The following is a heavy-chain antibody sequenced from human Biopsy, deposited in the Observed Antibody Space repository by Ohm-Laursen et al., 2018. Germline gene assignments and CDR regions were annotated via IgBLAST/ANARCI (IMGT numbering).Heavy chain of an antibody. CDR1: GGSISNNNYY. CDR2: IFYRGST. J-gene: IGHJ5*02. Sequence: SETLSLTCTVSGGSISNNNYYWGWIRQPPGKGLEWIGSIFYRGSTHYKPSLKSRVNMSVDTSKNQFSLKLNPVTAADTAVYYCARDYDTSGYYYVSWGQGTLVTVSS. D-gene: IGHD3-22*01. CDR3: ARDYDTSGYYYVS. V-gene: IGHV4-39*01.